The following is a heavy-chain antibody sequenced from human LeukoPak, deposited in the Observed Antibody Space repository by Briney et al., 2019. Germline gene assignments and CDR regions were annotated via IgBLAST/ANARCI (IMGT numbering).Heavy chain of an antibody. D-gene: IGHD5-18*01. V-gene: IGHV1-8*01. CDR1: GYTFTSYD. CDR2: MNPNSGNT. Sequence: ASVKVSCKASGYTFTSYDINWVRQATGQGLEWMGWMNPNSGNTGYAQKFQGRVTMTRNTSISTAYMELSSLRSEDTAVYYCARGPIQLWEIYYYYYYMDVWGKGTTVTVSS. CDR3: ARGPIQLWEIYYYYYYMDV. J-gene: IGHJ6*03.